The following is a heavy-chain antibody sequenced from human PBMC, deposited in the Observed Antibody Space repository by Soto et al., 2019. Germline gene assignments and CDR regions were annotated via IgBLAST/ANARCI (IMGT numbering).Heavy chain of an antibody. D-gene: IGHD2-15*01. V-gene: IGHV1-18*01. CDR1: GYTFTSYG. J-gene: IGHJ5*02. Sequence: QVQLVQSGAEVKKPGASVKVSCKSSGYTFTSYGISWVRQAPGQGLEWMGWISPYNGNTNYAQSLQGRVTMTTDTSTSAAYMELRSLRSDDTAVYYCAGGGCSGARCPPNWSDPWCPGTLVTVSS. CDR3: AGGGCSGARCPPNWSDP. CDR2: ISPYNGNT.